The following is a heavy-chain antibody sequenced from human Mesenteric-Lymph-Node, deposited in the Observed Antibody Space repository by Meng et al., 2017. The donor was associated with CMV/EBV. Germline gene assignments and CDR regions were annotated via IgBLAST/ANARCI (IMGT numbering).Heavy chain of an antibody. D-gene: IGHD2-15*01. CDR2: IHSDGSNK. V-gene: IGHV3-30*02. Sequence: GESLKISCAVSGLTFSDYGMHWVRQAAGKGLEWVAFIHSDGSNKEYIESVKGRFTISRDNSKNTLHLQMNSLRAEDTAVYFCAKSGVVDATPQSFWGQGTLVTVSS. J-gene: IGHJ4*02. CDR3: AKSGVVDATPQSF. CDR1: GLTFSDYG.